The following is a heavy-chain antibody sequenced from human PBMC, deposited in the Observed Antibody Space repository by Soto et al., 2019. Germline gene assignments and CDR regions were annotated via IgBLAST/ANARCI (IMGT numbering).Heavy chain of an antibody. CDR3: ARGKSVTATFYYSYATDV. Sequence: QVQLQQWGAGLLKPSETLSLTCAVYGGSFSGYYWSWSWIRQPPGKGLEWIGEIDHIGSTNYNPSLKGRVTISVDTSKNQFSLKVTSVTAADTAVYYCARGKSVTATFYYSYATDVWGQGTTVTVSS. CDR2: IDHIGST. J-gene: IGHJ6*02. D-gene: IGHD2-21*02. V-gene: IGHV4-34*01. CDR1: GGSFSGYY.